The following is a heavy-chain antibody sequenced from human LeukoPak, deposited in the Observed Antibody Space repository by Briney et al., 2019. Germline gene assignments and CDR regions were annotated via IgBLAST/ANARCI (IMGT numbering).Heavy chain of an antibody. CDR1: GFTLSSNY. Sequence: GGSLRLSCAASGFTLSSNYMSWVRQAPGKGLEWVSVIYSGGSTYYADSVKGRFTISRDNSKNTLYLQMNSLRAEDTAVCYCARENGYSYGSYYFDYWGQGTLVTVSS. CDR2: IYSGGST. D-gene: IGHD5-18*01. CDR3: ARENGYSYGSYYFDY. J-gene: IGHJ4*02. V-gene: IGHV3-66*02.